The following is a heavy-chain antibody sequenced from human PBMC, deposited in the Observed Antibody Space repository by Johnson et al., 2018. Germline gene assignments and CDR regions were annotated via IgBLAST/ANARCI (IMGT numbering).Heavy chain of an antibody. CDR1: GFTFSNYW. V-gene: IGHV3-7*01. CDR3: ESRYYDSSGYFAYFQH. J-gene: IGHJ1*01. CDR2: IKQDGSEK. D-gene: IGHD3-22*01. Sequence: VQLVQSGGGLVQPGGSLRLSCAASGFTFSNYWMSWVRQAPGKGLEWVANIKQDGSEKYYVDSVKGRFTISRDNAKNSLYLQMNTLRAEDTAVYYCESRYYDSSGYFAYFQHWGQGTLVTVSS.